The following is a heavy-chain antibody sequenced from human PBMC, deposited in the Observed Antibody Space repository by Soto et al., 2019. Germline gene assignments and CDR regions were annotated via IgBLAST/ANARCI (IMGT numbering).Heavy chain of an antibody. Sequence: PGGSLRLSCAASGFTFSSYSMNWVRQAPGKGLEWVSYISSSSSTIYYADSVKGRFTISRDNAKNSLYLQMNSLRAEDTAVYYCARERTVTTKDLYYGMDVWGQGTTVTV. J-gene: IGHJ6*02. D-gene: IGHD4-17*01. CDR3: ARERTVTTKDLYYGMDV. V-gene: IGHV3-48*01. CDR1: GFTFSSYS. CDR2: ISSSSSTI.